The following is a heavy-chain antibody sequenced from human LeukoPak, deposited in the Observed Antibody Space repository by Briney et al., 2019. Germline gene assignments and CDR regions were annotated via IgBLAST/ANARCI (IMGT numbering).Heavy chain of an antibody. V-gene: IGHV3-23*01. Sequence: PGGSLRLSCAASGFTFSSYAMSWVRQAPGKGLEWVSAISGSGGSTYYADSVKGRFTISRDNSKNTLYLQMNSLRAEDTAVCYCAKDLRGMVVAANFDYWGQGTLVTVSS. CDR3: AKDLRGMVVAANFDY. D-gene: IGHD2-15*01. J-gene: IGHJ4*02. CDR1: GFTFSSYA. CDR2: ISGSGGST.